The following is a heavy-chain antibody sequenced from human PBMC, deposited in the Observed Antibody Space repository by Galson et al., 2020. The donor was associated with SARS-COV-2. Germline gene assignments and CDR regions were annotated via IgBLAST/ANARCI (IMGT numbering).Heavy chain of an antibody. CDR3: ARDGDPSYYYYYMDV. D-gene: IGHD2-21*02. V-gene: IGHV3-21*01. J-gene: IGHJ6*03. CDR2: ISSSSSYI. CDR1: GFTFSSYS. Sequence: GASLKISCAASGFTFSSYSMNWVRQAPGKGLEWVSSISSSSSYIYYADSVKGRFTISRDNAKNSLYLQMNSLRAEDTAVYYCARDGDPSYYYYYMDVWGKGTTVTVSS.